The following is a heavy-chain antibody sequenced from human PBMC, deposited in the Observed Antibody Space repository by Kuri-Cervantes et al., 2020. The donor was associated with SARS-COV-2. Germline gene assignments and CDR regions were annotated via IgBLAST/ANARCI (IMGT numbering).Heavy chain of an antibody. CDR2: IKQDGSEK. V-gene: IGHV3-7*03. J-gene: IGHJ3*02. Sequence: ETLSLTCAASGFTFSSYWMSWVRQAPGKGLEWVANIKQDGSEKYYVDSVKGRFTITRDNAKNSLYLQMNSLRAEDTAVYYCARWQKYGSGSYSDAFDIWGQGTMGTVSS. CDR3: ARWQKYGSGSYSDAFDI. D-gene: IGHD3-10*01. CDR1: GFTFSSYW.